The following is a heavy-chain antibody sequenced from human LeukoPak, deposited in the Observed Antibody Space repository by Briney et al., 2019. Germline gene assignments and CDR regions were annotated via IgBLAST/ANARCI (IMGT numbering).Heavy chain of an antibody. Sequence: GGSLRLSCAASGFTFSSHGMHWVRQAPGKGREWVAVIWYDGSNKYYADSVKGRFTISRDNSKNTLYLQMNSLRAEDTAVYYCARNDKGNSYGYSIDYWGQGTLVTVSS. J-gene: IGHJ4*02. V-gene: IGHV3-33*01. CDR1: GFTFSSHG. CDR3: ARNDKGNSYGYSIDY. CDR2: IWYDGSNK. D-gene: IGHD5-18*01.